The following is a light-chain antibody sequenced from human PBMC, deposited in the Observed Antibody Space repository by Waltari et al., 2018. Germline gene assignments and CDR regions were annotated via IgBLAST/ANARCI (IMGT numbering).Light chain of an antibody. CDR2: KAS. J-gene: IGKJ4*01. V-gene: IGKV1-39*01. CDR1: DNVNSY. CDR3: QHGYGTPLT. Sequence: DIQLTQSPSSLSASVADRVTITCRASDNVNSYLNWYQQKPGKAPKLLIYKASTLQSGVPSRFSGSGSGTDYTFTISSLQSEDVATYYCQHGYGTPLTFGGGTKVEIE.